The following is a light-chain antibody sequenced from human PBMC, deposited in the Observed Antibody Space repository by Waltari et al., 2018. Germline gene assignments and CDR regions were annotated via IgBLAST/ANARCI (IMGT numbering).Light chain of an antibody. J-gene: IGKJ4*01. Sequence: IQLTQSPYSLSAYLGDRVTITCRASQGINTALAWYQQKPGKAPNLLIYDASNLESGVPARFSGSGSGTDFSLTISSLQPEDFATYYCQQFISYPRTFGGGTKVEIK. CDR1: QGINTA. V-gene: IGKV1-13*02. CDR3: QQFISYPRT. CDR2: DAS.